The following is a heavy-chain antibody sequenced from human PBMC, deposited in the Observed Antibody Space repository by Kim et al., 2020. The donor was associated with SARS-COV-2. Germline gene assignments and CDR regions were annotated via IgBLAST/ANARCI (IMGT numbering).Heavy chain of an antibody. CDR1: GFTFSDYA. V-gene: IGHV3-23*01. CDR2: ISKSAGTK. Sequence: GGSLRLSCAASGFTFSDYAMSWVRQAPGKGLEWVSGISKSAGTKSYADSVKGRFTISRDNSKNTLFLQMNSLRAEDTAIYYCASHYCGSTSCYFDYWGQGTLVTVSS. J-gene: IGHJ4*02. CDR3: ASHYCGSTSCYFDY. D-gene: IGHD2-2*01.